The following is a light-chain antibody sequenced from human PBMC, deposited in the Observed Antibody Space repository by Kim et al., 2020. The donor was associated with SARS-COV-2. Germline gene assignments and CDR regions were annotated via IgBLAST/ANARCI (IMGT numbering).Light chain of an antibody. Sequence: EIVLTQSPGTLSLSPGERATLSCRASQSVSSSYLGWYQQKPGQAPRLLIYGSSSRATGIPDRFSGYGSGTDFTLTISRLEPEDFAVYYCQQYGSSPPYTFGQGTKLDIK. CDR3: QQYGSSPPYT. V-gene: IGKV3-20*01. J-gene: IGKJ2*01. CDR1: QSVSSSY. CDR2: GSS.